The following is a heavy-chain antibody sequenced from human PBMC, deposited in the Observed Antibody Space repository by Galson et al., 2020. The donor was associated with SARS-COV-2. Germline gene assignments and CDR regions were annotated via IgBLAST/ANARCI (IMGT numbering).Heavy chain of an antibody. J-gene: IGHJ4*02. CDR3: ARHRDRRDPVRGVYYFYY. Sequence: GESLKISCKGSGYSFTSYWIGWVRQMPGKGLEWMGIIYPGDSDTRYSPSFQGQVTISADKSISTAYLQWSSLKASDTAMYYCARHRDRRDPVRGVYYFYYWGQGTLVTVSS. CDR2: IYPGDSDT. CDR1: GYSFTSYW. V-gene: IGHV5-51*01. D-gene: IGHD3-10*01.